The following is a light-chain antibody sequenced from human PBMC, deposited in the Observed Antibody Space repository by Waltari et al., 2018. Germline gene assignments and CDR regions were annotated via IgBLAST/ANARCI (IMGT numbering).Light chain of an antibody. CDR2: DVS. V-gene: IGLV2-11*01. J-gene: IGLJ3*02. CDR3: CSYADKYTWV. CDR1: SSDVGGYNY. Sequence: QSALTQPRSVSGSPGQSVTISCTGTSSDVGGYNYVSWYQQHPGKAPKLMIYDVSKRPSGVPDCFSGSKSGNTASLTISGLQAEDEADYYCCSYADKYTWVFGGGTKLTVL.